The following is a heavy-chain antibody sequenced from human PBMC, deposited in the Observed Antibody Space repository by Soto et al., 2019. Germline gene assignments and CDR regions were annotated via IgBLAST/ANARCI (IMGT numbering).Heavy chain of an antibody. J-gene: IGHJ6*03. Sequence: EVQLLESGGGLVQPGGSLRLSCAASGFTFSSYAMSWVRQAPGKGLEWVSAISGSGGSTYYADSVKGRFTISRDNSKNTLYLQMNSLRAEDTAVYYCAKGGPNYENYYYYYMDVWGKGTTVTVSS. CDR1: GFTFSSYA. D-gene: IGHD1-7*01. CDR3: AKGGPNYENYYYYYMDV. V-gene: IGHV3-23*01. CDR2: ISGSGGST.